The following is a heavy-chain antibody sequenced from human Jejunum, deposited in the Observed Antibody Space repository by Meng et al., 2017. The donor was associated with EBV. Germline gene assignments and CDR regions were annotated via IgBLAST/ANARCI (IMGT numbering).Heavy chain of an antibody. CDR1: GYTFTDYS. CDR3: ARSYRDY. J-gene: IGHJ4*02. CDR2: IHPKSGDT. D-gene: IGHD2-21*01. V-gene: IGHV1-2*06. Sequence: QVQLVQSEAEVKKPXXSVKVSCKASGYTFTDYSIHWVRQAPGQGLEWMGRIHPKSGDTSYAQTSQGRVTMTRDTSISTAYMELSSLRSDDTAIYYCARSYRDYWGQGTLVTVSS.